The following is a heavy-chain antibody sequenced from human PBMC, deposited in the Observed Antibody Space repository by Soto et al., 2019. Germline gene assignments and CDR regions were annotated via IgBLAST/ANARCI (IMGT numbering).Heavy chain of an antibody. Sequence: PGESLKISCQATGYMFTAYGIGWVRQMPGKGLEWMGIIYPSDSDTTYHPSMQGHVTVSVDKSVSTAYVHWSSLKASDTATYYCARRGPKYKFGPRVFDVGGKGTLVPVS. D-gene: IGHD1-1*01. CDR1: GYMFTAYG. V-gene: IGHV5-51*01. CDR2: IYPSDSDT. J-gene: IGHJ3*01. CDR3: ARRGPKYKFGPRVFDV.